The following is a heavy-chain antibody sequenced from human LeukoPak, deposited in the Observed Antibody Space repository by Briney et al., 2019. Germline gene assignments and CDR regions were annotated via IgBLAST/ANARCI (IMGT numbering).Heavy chain of an antibody. V-gene: IGHV6-1*01. J-gene: IGHJ4*02. Sequence: SQTFSLTCAISGDSVSSNGATWIWLRQSPSRGLEWLGRTYYRSKWYNDYGLSVRGRITVNPDTSKNQFSLQLNSVTPEDTAVYYCARAPHGSGCDYWSQGTLVTVSS. CDR3: ARAPHGSGCDY. D-gene: IGHD6-19*01. CDR2: TYYRSKWYN. CDR1: GDSVSSNGAT.